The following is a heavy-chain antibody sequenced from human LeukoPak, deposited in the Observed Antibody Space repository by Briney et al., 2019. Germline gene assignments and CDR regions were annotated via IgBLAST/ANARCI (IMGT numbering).Heavy chain of an antibody. CDR1: GFTFSNAW. CDR3: TTGLGGISWDYYYYYMDV. Sequence: PGGSLRLSCAASGFTFSNAWMNWVRQAPGKGLEWVGRIKSKPDGGTTDYAAPVKGRFTISRDDSKNTLYLQMNSLKTEDTAVYYCTTGLGGISWDYYYYYMDVWGKGTPVTVSS. V-gene: IGHV3-15*07. J-gene: IGHJ6*03. CDR2: IKSKPDGGTT. D-gene: IGHD4-23*01.